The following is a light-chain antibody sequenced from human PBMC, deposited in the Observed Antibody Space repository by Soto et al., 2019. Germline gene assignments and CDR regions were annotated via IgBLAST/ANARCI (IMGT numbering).Light chain of an antibody. CDR3: QVYQGLLFT. J-gene: IGKJ2*01. V-gene: IGKV1-5*03. Sequence: DIQMTRSPSTLSASVGDRVTLTCRASQSISNCLGWYQQKPEKAPKFLIYKASNLESGVPSSFRGSGYGTEFTRRIRSLQPDDAATYYCQVYQGLLFTFVQGTK. CDR1: QSISNC. CDR2: KAS.